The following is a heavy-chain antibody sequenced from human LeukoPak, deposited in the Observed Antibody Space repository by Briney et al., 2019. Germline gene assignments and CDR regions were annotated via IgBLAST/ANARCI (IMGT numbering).Heavy chain of an antibody. Sequence: SETLSLTCAVYGGSFSVYYWSWIRQPPGKGLEWIGEINHSGSTNYNPSLKSRVTISVDTSKNQFSLKLSSVTAADTAVYYCARSFSGTPRFYYYYGMDVWGQGTTVTVSS. V-gene: IGHV4-34*01. CDR2: INHSGST. J-gene: IGHJ6*02. CDR1: GGSFSVYY. CDR3: ARSFSGTPRFYYYYGMDV. D-gene: IGHD3-16*01.